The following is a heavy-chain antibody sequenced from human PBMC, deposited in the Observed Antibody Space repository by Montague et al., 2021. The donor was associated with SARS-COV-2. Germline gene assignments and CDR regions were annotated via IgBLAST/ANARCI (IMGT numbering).Heavy chain of an antibody. CDR2: MHFTGKT. CDR3: ARDRFDFGAGCQGTIDF. CDR1: GDAITNYY. D-gene: IGHD4/OR15-4a*01. J-gene: IGHJ4*02. Sequence: SETLSLTCSVSGDAITNYYWSWIRQPAGKGLEWIGRMHFTGKTNFSPFFSSRLTMSADTSKNQFSLKLTSVTAADTAVYFCARDRFDFGAGCQGTIDFWGQGTLVTVSS. V-gene: IGHV4-4*07.